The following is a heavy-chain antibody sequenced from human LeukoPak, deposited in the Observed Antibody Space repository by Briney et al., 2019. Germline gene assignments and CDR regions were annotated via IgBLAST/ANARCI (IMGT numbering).Heavy chain of an antibody. CDR1: GGFLSGFH. V-gene: IGHV4-34*01. D-gene: IGHD2-21*01. CDR2: INDRRDA. CDR3: ARVPISFDP. J-gene: IGHJ5*02. Sequence: PSETLSLTCAVYGGFLSGFHWSWIRQSARKRLEWIGEINDRRDANYNPSLETRVDISVDMSKNQFSLKMNSVTAADTAVYYCARVPISFDPWGQGTLVTVSS.